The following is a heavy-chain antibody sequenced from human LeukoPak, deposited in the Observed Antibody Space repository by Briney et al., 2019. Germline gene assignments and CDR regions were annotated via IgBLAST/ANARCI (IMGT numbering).Heavy chain of an antibody. CDR1: GGSISSSSYY. CDR2: IYYSGST. J-gene: IGHJ5*02. CDR3: ATDYVLRLLEPNWFDP. V-gene: IGHV4-39*02. Sequence: LETLSLTCTVSGGSISSSSYYWGWIRQPPGKGLEWIGSIYYSGSTYYNPSLKSRVTISVDTSKNQFSLKLSSVTAADTAVYYCATDYVLRLLEPNWFDPWGQGTLVTVSS. D-gene: IGHD3-3*01.